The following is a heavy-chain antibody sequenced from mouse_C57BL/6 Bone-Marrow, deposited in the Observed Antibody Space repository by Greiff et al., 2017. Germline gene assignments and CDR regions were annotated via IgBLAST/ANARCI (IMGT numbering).Heavy chain of an antibody. CDR3: ARDRGYDGGYYFDY. Sequence: EVKLMESGGGLVKPGGSLKLSCAASGFTFSSYAMSWVRQTPEKRLEWVATISDGGSYTYYPDNVKGRFTISRDNAKNNLYLQMSHLKSEDTAMYYRARDRGYDGGYYFDYWGQGTTLTVSS. D-gene: IGHD2-2*01. J-gene: IGHJ2*01. V-gene: IGHV5-4*01. CDR1: GFTFSSYA. CDR2: ISDGGSYT.